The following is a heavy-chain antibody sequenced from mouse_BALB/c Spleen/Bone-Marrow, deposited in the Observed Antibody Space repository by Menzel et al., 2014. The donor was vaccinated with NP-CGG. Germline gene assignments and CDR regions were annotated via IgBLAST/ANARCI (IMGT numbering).Heavy chain of an antibody. J-gene: IGHJ2*01. CDR3: ARDSITTVVATDY. CDR1: GYTFTSYW. Sequence: QVQLQQSGAELVKPGASVKLSCKASGYTFTSYWMHWVKQRPGQSLEWIGEIDPSDSYTNYNQKFKGKATLTVDKSSSTAYMQLSSLTSEDSAVYYCARDSITTVVATDYWGQGTTLTVSS. D-gene: IGHD1-1*01. CDR2: IDPSDSYT. V-gene: IGHV1-69*02.